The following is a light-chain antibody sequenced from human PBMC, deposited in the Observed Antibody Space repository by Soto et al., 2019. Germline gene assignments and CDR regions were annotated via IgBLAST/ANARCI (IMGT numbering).Light chain of an antibody. CDR1: SGSVATNYY. V-gene: IGLV8-61*01. J-gene: IGLJ2*01. CDR3: VLYMGLGISV. CDR2: NTN. Sequence: QAVVTQDPSFSVSPGGTVTFTCGLSSGSVATNYYPSWYQQTPGQAPRTLIYNTNSRSSGVPDRFSGSILGNKAALTITGAQEDDESDYYCVLYMGLGISVFGGGTKVTVL.